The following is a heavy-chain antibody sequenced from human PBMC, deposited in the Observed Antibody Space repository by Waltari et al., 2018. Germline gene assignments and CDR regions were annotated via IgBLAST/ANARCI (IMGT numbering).Heavy chain of an antibody. V-gene: IGHV1-2*02. CDR3: ARWEATGTTSAVYFQH. D-gene: IGHD1-1*01. CDR2: INPNSGGT. J-gene: IGHJ1*01. Sequence: QVQLVQSGAEVKKPGASVKVSCKASGYTFTGYYMHWVRQAPGQGLEWMGWINPNSGGTNYAQKFQGRVTMTRDTSISTAYMELSRLRSDDTAVYYCARWEATGTTSAVYFQHWGQGTLVTVSS. CDR1: GYTFTGYY.